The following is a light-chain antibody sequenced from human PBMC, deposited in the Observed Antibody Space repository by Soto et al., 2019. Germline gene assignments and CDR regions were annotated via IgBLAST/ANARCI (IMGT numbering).Light chain of an antibody. CDR1: QNINNY. V-gene: IGKV1-33*01. CDR3: QQYENLPT. J-gene: IGKJ5*01. Sequence: DIQMTQSPSTLSVSVGDRFTISCQASQNINNYLNWYQQKPGRAPKLLIYDASNLEAGVPSRFRGSGSGTDFTFTISRLQPEDIATYYCQQYENLPTFGQGTRLEI. CDR2: DAS.